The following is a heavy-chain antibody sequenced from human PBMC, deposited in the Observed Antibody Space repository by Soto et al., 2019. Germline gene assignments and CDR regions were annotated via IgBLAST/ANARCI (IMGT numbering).Heavy chain of an antibody. CDR1: GFTFSTYA. CDR3: ARNWGSTYYYFDH. D-gene: IGHD7-27*01. CDR2: ISPSGGVT. V-gene: IGHV3-23*01. Sequence: GGSLRLSCATSGFTFSTYAMTWVRQAPGKGLEWVSTISPSGGVTYFADSVKGRFTISGDNSKDMVHVQMSSLRAGDTAIYYCARNWGSTYYYFDHWGQGTLVTVSS. J-gene: IGHJ4*02.